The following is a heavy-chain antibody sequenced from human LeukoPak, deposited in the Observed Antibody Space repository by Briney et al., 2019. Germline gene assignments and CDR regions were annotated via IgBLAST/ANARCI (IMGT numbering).Heavy chain of an antibody. V-gene: IGHV3-9*03. Sequence: GGSLRLSCAASGFTFDDYAMHWVRQAPGKGLEWVSGISWNSGSIGYADSVKGRFTISRDNAKNSLYLQMNSLRAEDMALYYCAKGALEYSSSLFDYWGQGTLVTVSS. D-gene: IGHD6-6*01. CDR2: ISWNSGSI. CDR1: GFTFDDYA. J-gene: IGHJ4*02. CDR3: AKGALEYSSSLFDY.